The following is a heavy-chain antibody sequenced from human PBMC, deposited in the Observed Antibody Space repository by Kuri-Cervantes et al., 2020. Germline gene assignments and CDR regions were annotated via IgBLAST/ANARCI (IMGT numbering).Heavy chain of an antibody. J-gene: IGHJ6*02. Sequence: GSLRLSCAASGFTFSSYWMHWVRQAPGKGLVWVSRINSDGSSTSYADSVKGRFTISRDNAKNTLYLQMNSLRAEDTAVYYCARVEGGGAGSGPNWYYYYGMDVWGQRTTVTVSS. D-gene: IGHD6-19*01. CDR3: ARVEGGGAGSGPNWYYYYGMDV. CDR2: INSDGSST. CDR1: GFTFSSYW. V-gene: IGHV3-74*01.